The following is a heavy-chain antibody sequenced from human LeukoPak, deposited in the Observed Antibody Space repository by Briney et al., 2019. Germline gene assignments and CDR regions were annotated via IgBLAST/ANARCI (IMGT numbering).Heavy chain of an antibody. CDR1: GGSISSYY. Sequence: SETLSLTCTVSGGSISSYYWSWIRQPPGKGLEWIGYIYYSESTNYNPSLKSRVTISVDTSKNQFSLKLSSVTAADTAVYYCAGQRTYYYDSSGSGMDVWGQGTTVTVSS. CDR2: IYYSEST. V-gene: IGHV4-59*01. J-gene: IGHJ6*02. CDR3: AGQRTYYYDSSGSGMDV. D-gene: IGHD3-22*01.